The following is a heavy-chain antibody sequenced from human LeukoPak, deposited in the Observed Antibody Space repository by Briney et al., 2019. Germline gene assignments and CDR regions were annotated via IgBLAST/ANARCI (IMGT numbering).Heavy chain of an antibody. CDR2: INTNTGNP. CDR3: AREGGTPEMTFDY. V-gene: IGHV7-4-1*02. D-gene: IGHD1-14*01. Sequence: ASVKVSCKASGYTFTSYGISWVRQAPGQGLEWMGWINTNTGNPTYAQGFTGRFVFSLDTSVSTAYLQISSLKAEDTAVYYCAREGGTPEMTFDYWGQGTLVTVSS. J-gene: IGHJ4*02. CDR1: GYTFTSYG.